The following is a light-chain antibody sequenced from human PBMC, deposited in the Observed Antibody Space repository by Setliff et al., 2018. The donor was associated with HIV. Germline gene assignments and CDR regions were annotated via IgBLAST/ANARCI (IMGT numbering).Light chain of an antibody. CDR3: CSYAGSYTLGV. CDR1: SGDVGGYNY. J-gene: IGLJ1*01. Sequence: QSVLTQPRSVSGSPGQSVTISCTGTSGDVGGYNYVSWYQQHPGKAPKLMIYDVSKRPSGVPDRFSGSKSGNTASLTISGLQAEDEADYYCCSYAGSYTLGVFGTGTKVT. CDR2: DVS. V-gene: IGLV2-11*01.